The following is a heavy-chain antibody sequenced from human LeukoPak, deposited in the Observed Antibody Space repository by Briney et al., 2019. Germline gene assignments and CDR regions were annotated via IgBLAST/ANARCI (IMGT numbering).Heavy chain of an antibody. CDR2: INPNSGGT. V-gene: IGHV1-2*02. CDR3: ARGPRSIVVVPAAILGAFDI. J-gene: IGHJ3*02. Sequence: ASVNVSCKASGYTFTGYYMHWVRQAPGQGLEWMGWINPNSGGTNYAQKFQGRVTMTRDTSSSTAYMELSRLRSDDTAVYYCARGPRSIVVVPAAILGAFDIWGQGTMVTVSS. CDR1: GYTFTGYY. D-gene: IGHD2-2*01.